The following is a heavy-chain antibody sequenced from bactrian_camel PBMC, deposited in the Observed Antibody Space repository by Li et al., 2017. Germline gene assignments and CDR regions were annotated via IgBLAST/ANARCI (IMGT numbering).Heavy chain of an antibody. Sequence: DVQLVESGGGLVQPGGSLRLSCVASGFAPGFPFSVYDMSWVRQAPGKGLEWVSAINTRHITDYPNSVKGRFTISRDNAKDTLYLQMNSLKIEDTAVYYCALGSSRQATMTARGKGTQVTVS. CDR1: GFAPGFPFSVYD. D-gene: IGHD3*01. J-gene: IGHJ4*01. V-gene: IGHV3S40*01. CDR2: INTRHIT.